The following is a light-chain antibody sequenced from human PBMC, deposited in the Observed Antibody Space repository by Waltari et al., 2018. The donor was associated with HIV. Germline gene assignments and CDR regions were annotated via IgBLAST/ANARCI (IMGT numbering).Light chain of an antibody. V-gene: IGKV3-15*01. Sequence: EIVMTQSPATLSVSPGERATLSCRASQSVSSNLAWYQQKPGQAPRLLIYGASTRATGFPARFSGSGSGTEFTLTISSLQSEDFAVYYCQQYNNWPRGTFGGGTKVEIK. J-gene: IGKJ4*01. CDR1: QSVSSN. CDR3: QQYNNWPRGT. CDR2: GAS.